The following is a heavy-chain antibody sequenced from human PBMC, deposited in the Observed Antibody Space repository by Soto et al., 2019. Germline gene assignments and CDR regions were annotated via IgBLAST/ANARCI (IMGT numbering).Heavy chain of an antibody. J-gene: IGHJ4*02. V-gene: IGHV3-23*01. Sequence: PGGSLRLSCAASGFTFSNYWMHWVRQAPGKGLEWVSGIDYTGTSTYYADSVKGRFTISRDNSKNTLYLQMNSLRAEDTAAYYCANRHGYKSFEYWGQGALVTVSS. D-gene: IGHD5-12*01. CDR2: IDYTGTST. CDR1: GFTFSNYW. CDR3: ANRHGYKSFEY.